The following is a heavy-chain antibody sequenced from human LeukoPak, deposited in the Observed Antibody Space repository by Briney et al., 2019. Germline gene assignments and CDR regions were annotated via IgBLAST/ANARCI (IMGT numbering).Heavy chain of an antibody. D-gene: IGHD6-13*01. Sequence: SETLSLTCTVSGGSISSYYWSWIRQPAGKGLEWIGRIYTSGSTNYNPSLKSRVTMSVDTSKNQFSLKLSSVTAADTAVYYCARGPSYSSSWYNWFDPWGQGTLVTVSS. J-gene: IGHJ5*02. CDR3: ARGPSYSSSWYNWFDP. CDR1: GGSISSYY. CDR2: IYTSGST. V-gene: IGHV4-4*07.